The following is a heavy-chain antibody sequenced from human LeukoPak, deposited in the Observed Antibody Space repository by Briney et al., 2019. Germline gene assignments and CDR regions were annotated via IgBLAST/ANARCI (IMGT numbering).Heavy chain of an antibody. CDR2: LSYDGSDK. Sequence: GGSLRLSCAASRFIFSSYAMHWVRQAPGKGLEWVAVLSYDGSDKYYADSVKGRFTISKDNAMDTLFLQMNSLRADDTAVYYCAKDRVDGSGSQFDSWGQGSLVTVSS. CDR1: RFIFSSYA. D-gene: IGHD3-10*01. J-gene: IGHJ4*02. V-gene: IGHV3-30*04. CDR3: AKDRVDGSGSQFDS.